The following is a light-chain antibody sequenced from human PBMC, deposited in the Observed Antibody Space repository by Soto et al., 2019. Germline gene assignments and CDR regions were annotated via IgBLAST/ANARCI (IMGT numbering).Light chain of an antibody. J-gene: IGKJ4*01. Sequence: DIVMTQSLDSLAVSLGERATINCKSSQIVLYSSNNENYLTWYLQKPGQSPQLLIYLGSNRSSGVPDRFSGSGSGTDFTLKISRVEAEDVGVYYCMQALQTPLTFGGGTTVDIK. CDR2: LGS. CDR1: QIVLYSSNNENY. CDR3: MQALQTPLT. V-gene: IGKV2-28*01.